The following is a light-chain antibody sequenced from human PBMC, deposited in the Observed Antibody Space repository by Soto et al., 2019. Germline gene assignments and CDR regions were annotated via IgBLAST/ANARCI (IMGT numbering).Light chain of an antibody. J-gene: IGKJ1*01. CDR1: QSISSN. Sequence: EIVMTQSPATLSLSPGERATRSCRASQSISSNLAWYQQKPGQAPRLLIYGASNRATGIPDRFSGSGSGTDFTLTISRLEPEDFAVYYCQQYVNSLWTVGQGTKVDIK. V-gene: IGKV3-20*01. CDR3: QQYVNSLWT. CDR2: GAS.